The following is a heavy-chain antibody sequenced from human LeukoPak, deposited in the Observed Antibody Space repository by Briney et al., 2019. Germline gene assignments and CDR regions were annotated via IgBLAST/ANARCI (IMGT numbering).Heavy chain of an antibody. CDR2: ISSSSYI. CDR1: GFTFSSYS. CDR3: ARTPAETDFDY. Sequence: GGSLRLSCAASGFTFSSYSMSWVRQAPGKGLEWVSSISSSSYIDYADSVKGRFTISRDNAKNSVYLQMNSLRAEDTAVYYCARTPAETDFDYWGQGTLVTVSS. V-gene: IGHV3-21*01. J-gene: IGHJ4*02.